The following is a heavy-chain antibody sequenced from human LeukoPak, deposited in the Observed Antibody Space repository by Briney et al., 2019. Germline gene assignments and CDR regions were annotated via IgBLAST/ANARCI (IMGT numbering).Heavy chain of an antibody. Sequence: GASVKVSCKASGYTFTGYYMHWVRQAPGQGLEWMGWINPNSGGTNYAQKFQGRVTMTRDTSISTAYMELSRLRSDDTAVYYCARDRDSSGWYQTLYWFDPWGQGTLVTVSS. D-gene: IGHD6-19*01. CDR2: INPNSGGT. V-gene: IGHV1-2*02. J-gene: IGHJ5*02. CDR3: ARDRDSSGWYQTLYWFDP. CDR1: GYTFTGYY.